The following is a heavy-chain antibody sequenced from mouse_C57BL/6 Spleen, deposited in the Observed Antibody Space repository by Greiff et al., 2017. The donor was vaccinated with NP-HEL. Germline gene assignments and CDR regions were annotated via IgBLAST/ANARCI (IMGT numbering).Heavy chain of an antibody. CDR1: GFTFSSYA. Sequence: EVKLVESGEGLVKPGGSLELSCAASGFTFSSYAMSWVRQTPEKRLEWVAYISSGGDYIYYADTVKGRFTISRDNARNTLYLQMSSLKSEDTAMYYCTRDQSYYYGSSYGYAMDYWGQGTSVTVSS. CDR3: TRDQSYYYGSSYGYAMDY. V-gene: IGHV5-9-1*02. D-gene: IGHD1-1*01. CDR2: ISSGGDYI. J-gene: IGHJ4*01.